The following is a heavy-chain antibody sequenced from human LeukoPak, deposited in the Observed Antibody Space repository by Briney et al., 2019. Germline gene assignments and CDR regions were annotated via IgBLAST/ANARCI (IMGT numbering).Heavy chain of an antibody. J-gene: IGHJ5*01. CDR3: ARDSGGGYSSSWYAS. CDR1: GFTFSSYG. CDR2: IWYDGSNK. D-gene: IGHD6-13*01. Sequence: GGSLRLSCAASGFTFSSYGLHWVRPAPAKGLEWVAVIWYDGSNKYYADSVKGRFTISRDNSKNTLYLQMNSLRAEDTAVYYCARDSGGGYSSSWYASWGQGTLVTVSS. V-gene: IGHV3-33*01.